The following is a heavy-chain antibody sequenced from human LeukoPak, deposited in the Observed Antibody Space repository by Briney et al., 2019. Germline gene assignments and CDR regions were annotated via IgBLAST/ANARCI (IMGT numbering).Heavy chain of an antibody. Sequence: GESLKISCKGSGYSFSSHWIAWVRQMPGKGLEWMGIIYPGDSDTRYSPSFQGQVTISADKSISTAYLQWSSLRASDTAIYYCARQYYYDSSPHYYAYWGRGTLVTVSS. J-gene: IGHJ4*02. D-gene: IGHD3-22*01. CDR3: ARQYYYDSSPHYYAY. CDR2: IYPGDSDT. V-gene: IGHV5-51*01. CDR1: GYSFSSHW.